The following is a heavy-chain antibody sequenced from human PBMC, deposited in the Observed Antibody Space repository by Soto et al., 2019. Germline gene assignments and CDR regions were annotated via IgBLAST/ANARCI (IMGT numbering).Heavy chain of an antibody. Sequence: QITLKESGPTLVKPTQTLTLTCTFSGFSLSTSGVGVGWFRQPPGKALEWLALIYWDDDKRYSPSLKSRLTITKDTSKNQVVLTMTNMDPVDTATYYCAHSPPGVWNVYFDYWGQGTLVTVSS. CDR2: IYWDDDK. V-gene: IGHV2-5*02. D-gene: IGHD1-1*01. CDR1: GFSLSTSGVG. J-gene: IGHJ4*02. CDR3: AHSPPGVWNVYFDY.